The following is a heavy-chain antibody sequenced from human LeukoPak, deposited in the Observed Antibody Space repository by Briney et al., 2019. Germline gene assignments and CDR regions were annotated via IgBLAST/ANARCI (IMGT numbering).Heavy chain of an antibody. D-gene: IGHD6-19*01. V-gene: IGHV1-2*02. J-gene: IGHJ4*02. CDR3: ARIAVAGMDGDY. CDR2: INPNSGGT. Sequence: ASVKVSCKASGYTFTTYDITWVRQAPGQGLEWMGWINPNSGGTNYAQKFQGRVTMSRDTSISTAYMELSRLRSDDTAVYYCARIAVAGMDGDYWGQGTLVTVSS. CDR1: GYTFTTYD.